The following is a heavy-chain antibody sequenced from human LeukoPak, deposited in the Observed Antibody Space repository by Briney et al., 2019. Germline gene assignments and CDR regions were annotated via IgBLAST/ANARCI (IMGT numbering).Heavy chain of an antibody. CDR3: ARDLYDSSGYYNY. J-gene: IGHJ4*02. V-gene: IGHV3-66*01. CDR2: ILGSGDT. D-gene: IGHD3-22*01. CDR1: GFSVTNNY. Sequence: GGSLRLSCAASGFSVTNNYMSWVRQAPGKGLEWVSTILGSGDTWSADSVKGRFTVSRDNLKNTVYLQMNSLRAEDTAVYYCARDLYDSSGYYNYWGQGTLVTVSS.